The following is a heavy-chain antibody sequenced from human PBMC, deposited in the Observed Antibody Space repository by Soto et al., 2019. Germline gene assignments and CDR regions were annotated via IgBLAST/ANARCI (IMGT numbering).Heavy chain of an antibody. Sequence: QVQLQQWGAGLLKPSETLSLTCAVYGGSFSGYYWSWIRQPPGKGLEWIGEINHSGSTNYNPSLKSRVVTSEDTSKNQFSLKLSSVSAADTAVSYRARGQCSGGSCHGYYHYYRMDVWGQGTTVTVSS. V-gene: IGHV4-34*01. J-gene: IGHJ6*02. D-gene: IGHD2-15*01. CDR1: GGSFSGYY. CDR3: ARGQCSGGSCHGYYHYYRMDV. CDR2: INHSGST.